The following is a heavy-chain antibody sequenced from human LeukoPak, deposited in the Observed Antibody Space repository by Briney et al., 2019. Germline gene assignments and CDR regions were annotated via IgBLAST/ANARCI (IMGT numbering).Heavy chain of an antibody. D-gene: IGHD6-19*01. CDR1: GFTVRSHF. J-gene: IGHJ6*03. CDR2: IYSGGST. CDR3: GRYGLGYYYMDV. Sequence: SGGSLRLSCAVSGFTVRSHFMAWVRQAPGKGLEWVSLIYSGGSTYYADSVKGRFTISRDNSKNTLYLQMNSLRAEDTAVYYCGRYGLGYYYMDVWGKGTTVTVSS. V-gene: IGHV3-66*01.